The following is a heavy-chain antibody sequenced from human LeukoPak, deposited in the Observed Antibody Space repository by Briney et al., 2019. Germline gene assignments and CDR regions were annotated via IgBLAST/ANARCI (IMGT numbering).Heavy chain of an antibody. Sequence: PGGSLRLSCAASGFTFSSYSMNWVRQAPGKGLEWFSSISSSSSFIYYADSVKGRFTISRDNAKNSLFLQMNSLRAEDTAVYYCARDLIRTSGANGYWGQGTLVTVSS. D-gene: IGHD2-15*01. CDR1: GFTFSSYS. V-gene: IGHV3-21*01. J-gene: IGHJ4*02. CDR2: ISSSSSFI. CDR3: ARDLIRTSGANGY.